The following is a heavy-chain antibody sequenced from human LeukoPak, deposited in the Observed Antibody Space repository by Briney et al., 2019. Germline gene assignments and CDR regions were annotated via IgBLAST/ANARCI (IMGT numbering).Heavy chain of an antibody. CDR1: GFTFSNYA. CDR2: IRSSPSTI. V-gene: IGHV3-48*01. J-gene: IGHJ3*02. Sequence: PGGSLRLSCAASGFTFSNYAMNWVRQAPGKGLEWISYIRSSPSTIYYAHSVKGRFTVSRDNAKNSLYLQMNSLRAEDTAVYYCASLIVVAGAFDIWGQGTMITVSS. D-gene: IGHD3-22*01. CDR3: ASLIVVAGAFDI.